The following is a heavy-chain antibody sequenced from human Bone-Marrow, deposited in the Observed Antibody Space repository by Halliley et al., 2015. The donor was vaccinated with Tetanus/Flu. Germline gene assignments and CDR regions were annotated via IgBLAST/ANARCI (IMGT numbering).Heavy chain of an antibody. CDR3: ARESPAGGIDYYTPRNYFAY. CDR2: IVLMFGTT. D-gene: IGHD3-3*01. Sequence: QVQLVQSGAEVKMPGSSVKLSCLASGDALTSYAITWVRQAPGQGLEWVGGIVLMFGTTNYAQKFQGRITITADESTSTAYMELKNPRSEDTAVYYCARESPAGGIDYYTPRNYFAYWGQGTLVTVPS. V-gene: IGHV1-69*12. CDR1: GDALTSYA. J-gene: IGHJ4*02.